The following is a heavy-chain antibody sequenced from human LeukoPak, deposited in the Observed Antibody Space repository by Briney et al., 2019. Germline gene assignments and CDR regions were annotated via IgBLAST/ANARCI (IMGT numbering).Heavy chain of an antibody. CDR1: GYSFTSYW. J-gene: IGHJ4*02. CDR2: IDLSDSYT. CDR3: ARHEQWLAYYFDY. V-gene: IGHV5-10-1*01. D-gene: IGHD6-19*01. Sequence: GESLKISRKGSGYSFTSYWISWVRQMPGKGLEWMGRIDLSDSYTNYSPSFQGHVTISADKSISTAYLQWSSLQASDTAMYYCARHEQWLAYYFDYWGQGTLVTVSS.